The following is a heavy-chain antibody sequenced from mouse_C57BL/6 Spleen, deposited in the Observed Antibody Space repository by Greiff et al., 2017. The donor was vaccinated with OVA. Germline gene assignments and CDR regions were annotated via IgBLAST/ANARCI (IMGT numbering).Heavy chain of an antibody. V-gene: IGHV1-52*01. D-gene: IGHD2-2*01. CDR1: GYTFTSYW. CDR2: IDPSDSET. CDR3: ARRNGYDQYFDV. Sequence: QVQLKQPGAELVRPGSSVKLSCKASGYTFTSYWMHWVKQRPIQGLEWIGNIDPSDSETHYNQKFKDKATLTVDKSSSTAYMQLSSLTSEDSAVYYCARRNGYDQYFDVWGTGTTVTVSS. J-gene: IGHJ1*03.